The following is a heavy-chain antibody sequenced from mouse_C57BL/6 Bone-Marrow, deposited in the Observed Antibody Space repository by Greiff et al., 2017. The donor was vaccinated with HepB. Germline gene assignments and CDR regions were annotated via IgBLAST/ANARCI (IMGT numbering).Heavy chain of an antibody. V-gene: IGHV1-53*01. CDR3: ARRDGSFYYAMDY. Sequence: QVQLQQPGTELVKPGASVKLSCKASGYTFTSYWMHWVKQRPGQGLELIGNINPSNGGTNYNEKFKSRATLTVDKSSSTAYMQLSSLTSEDSAVDYCARRDGSFYYAMDYWGQGTSVTVSS. CDR2: INPSNGGT. CDR1: GYTFTSYW. D-gene: IGHD1-2*01. J-gene: IGHJ4*01.